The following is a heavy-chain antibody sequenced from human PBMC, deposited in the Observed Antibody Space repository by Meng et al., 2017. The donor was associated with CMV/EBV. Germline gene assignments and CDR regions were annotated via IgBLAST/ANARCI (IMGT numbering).Heavy chain of an antibody. D-gene: IGHD2-2*01. V-gene: IGHV1-18*01. Sequence: ASVKVSCKASGYTFTSYGISWVRQAPGQGLEWMGWISAYNGNTNYAQKLQGRVTMTKDTSTSTAYMELRSLRSDDTAVYYCARDQVQAKVVPASDYYGMDVWGQGTTVTVSS. CDR3: ARDQVQAKVVPASDYYGMDV. CDR1: GYTFTSYG. CDR2: ISAYNGNT. J-gene: IGHJ6*02.